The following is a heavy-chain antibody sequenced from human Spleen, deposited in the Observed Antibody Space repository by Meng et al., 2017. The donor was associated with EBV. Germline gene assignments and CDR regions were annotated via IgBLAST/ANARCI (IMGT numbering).Heavy chain of an antibody. Sequence: QVQLVESGGGVVEPGRSLRLSCAASGFSFSTYDMHWVRQAPGKGLEWVALISHDGSNKYYADSVKGRFTISRDNSKNTLYLQMNSLRAEDTAVYYFARDIADPVGLWFGDSHVFDFWGQGTLVTVSS. V-gene: IGHV3-30-3*01. D-gene: IGHD3-10*01. CDR3: ARDIADPVGLWFGDSHVFDF. J-gene: IGHJ4*02. CDR2: ISHDGSNK. CDR1: GFSFSTYD.